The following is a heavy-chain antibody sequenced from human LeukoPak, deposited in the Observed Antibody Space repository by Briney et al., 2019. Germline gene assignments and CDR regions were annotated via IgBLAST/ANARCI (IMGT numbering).Heavy chain of an antibody. D-gene: IGHD6-19*01. CDR1: GYSFTTSW. V-gene: IGHV5-51*01. Sequence: GKSLKISCKGSGYSFTTSWIGWVRQMPGKGLEWMGIIYSGDSDTRYSPSFQGHVTISADKSISTAYLQWSSLKASDTAMYYCARLARVAVAGALIWGAFHIWGRGTMVTVSS. CDR2: IYSGDSDT. J-gene: IGHJ3*02. CDR3: ARLARVAVAGALIWGAFHI.